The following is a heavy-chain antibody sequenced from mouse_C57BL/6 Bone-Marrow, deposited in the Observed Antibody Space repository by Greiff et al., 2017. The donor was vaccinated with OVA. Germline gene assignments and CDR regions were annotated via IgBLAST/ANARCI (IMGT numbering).Heavy chain of an antibody. CDR2: IHPNSGST. CDR3: ARSHLGSSPWFAY. J-gene: IGHJ3*01. CDR1: GYTFTSYW. V-gene: IGHV1-64*01. D-gene: IGHD1-1*01. Sequence: QVQLQQPGAELVKPGASVKLSCKASGYTFTSYWMHWVKQRPGQGLEWIGMIHPNSGSTNYNEKFKSKATLTVDKSSSTAYMQLSSLTSEDSAVYYCARSHLGSSPWFAYWGQGTLVTVSA.